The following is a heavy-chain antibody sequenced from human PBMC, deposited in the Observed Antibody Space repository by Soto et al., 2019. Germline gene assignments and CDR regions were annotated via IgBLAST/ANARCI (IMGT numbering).Heavy chain of an antibody. J-gene: IGHJ4*02. D-gene: IGHD3-22*01. V-gene: IGHV3-7*03. CDR1: GFTFSSYW. CDR3: ARDGEYYYDSSGL. Sequence: PGGSLRLSCAASGFTFSSYWMSWVRQAPGKGLEWVANIKQDGSEKYYVDSVKGRFTISRDNAKNSLYLQMNSLRAEDTAVYYCARDGEYYYDSSGLWGQGTLVTVSS. CDR2: IKQDGSEK.